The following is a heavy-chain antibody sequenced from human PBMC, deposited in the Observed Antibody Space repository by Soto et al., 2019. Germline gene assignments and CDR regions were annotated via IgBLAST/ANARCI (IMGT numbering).Heavy chain of an antibody. D-gene: IGHD3-3*01. J-gene: IGHJ4*02. Sequence: SETLSLTCTVSGGSISSSSYYWGWIRQPPGKGLEWIGSIYYSGSTYYNPSLKSRVTISVDTSKNQFSLKLSSVTAADTAVYYCARHEEGAEDALTTIFGVVSSKYYFDYWGQGTLVTVSS. V-gene: IGHV4-39*01. CDR3: ARHEEGAEDALTTIFGVVSSKYYFDY. CDR1: GGSISSSSYY. CDR2: IYYSGST.